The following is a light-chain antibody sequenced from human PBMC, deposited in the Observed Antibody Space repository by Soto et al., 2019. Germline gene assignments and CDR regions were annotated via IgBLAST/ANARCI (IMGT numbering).Light chain of an antibody. CDR3: QQYGSLVT. V-gene: IGKV3-20*01. CDR2: GAS. Sequence: FLTQSPATLSLSPGERATLSCRASQSVSSSYFAWYKQKPGRAPRLLIDGASSRGTGIPDRLSGSGSGTEFTLTISRMQPEDLAVYYCQQYGSLVTFGHGTKVDIK. CDR1: QSVSSSY. J-gene: IGKJ1*01.